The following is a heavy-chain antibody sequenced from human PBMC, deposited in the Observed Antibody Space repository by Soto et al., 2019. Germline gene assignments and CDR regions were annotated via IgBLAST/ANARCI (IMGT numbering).Heavy chain of an antibody. V-gene: IGHV1-46*02. CDR2: INHSGGRT. J-gene: IGHJ4*02. D-gene: IGHD3-22*01. Sequence: ASVKVSCKASGNSFNTYYMHWVRQAPGQGLEWMGIINHSGGRTTYAQKFQGRVTMTRDTSTSTFQMEMSRLKSEDTAVYYCAGLYHYDSSGYYDYWGQGTRVTVS. CDR3: AGLYHYDSSGYYDY. CDR1: GNSFNTYY.